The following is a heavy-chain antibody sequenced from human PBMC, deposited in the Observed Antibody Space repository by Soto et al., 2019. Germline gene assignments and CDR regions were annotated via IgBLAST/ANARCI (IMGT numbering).Heavy chain of an antibody. J-gene: IGHJ3*02. CDR2: ISGSGVST. V-gene: IGHV3-23*01. CDR3: AKFYCISIMCQVPAAKSTGGFEI. CDR1: GFTFSSYA. Sequence: EPQLLESGGGLGHPGGSLRLSCAASGFTFSSYAMSWVRQAPGKGLEWVAAISGSGVSTYYADSVRGRSTISRDNSKKTVDLKINSLRAEDTAVYYCAKFYCISIMCQVPAAKSTGGFEIWGQGTLVTVS. D-gene: IGHD2-2*01.